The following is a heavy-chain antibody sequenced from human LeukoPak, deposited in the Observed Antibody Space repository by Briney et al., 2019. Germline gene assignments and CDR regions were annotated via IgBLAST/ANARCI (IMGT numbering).Heavy chain of an antibody. CDR3: ARDKIEGPTKLDY. Sequence: SGGSLRLSCAASGFTFSSYWMSWVRQAPGKGLEWVANIKQDESEKYYVDSVKGRFTISRDNAKNSLYLQMNSLRAEDTAVYYCARDKIEGPTKLDYWGQGILVTDSS. V-gene: IGHV3-7*01. J-gene: IGHJ4*02. CDR2: IKQDESEK. CDR1: GFTFSSYW. D-gene: IGHD1-1*01.